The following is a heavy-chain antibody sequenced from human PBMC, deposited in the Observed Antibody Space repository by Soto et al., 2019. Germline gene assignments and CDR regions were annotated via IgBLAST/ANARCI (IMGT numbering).Heavy chain of an antibody. J-gene: IGHJ4*02. CDR2: IHHSGST. CDR3: ARSFGWYAIDN. D-gene: IGHD6-19*01. CDR1: SGSISSEQR. Sequence: QMQLQESGPGLVKPSETLSLICTVSSGSISSEQRWSWVRQPPGKGLEWIGEIHHSGSTNENPSLRSRVTMSEDKSKNQLSLKLNSVTAADTAVYFCARSFGWYAIDNWGQGNLVIVSS. V-gene: IGHV4-4*02.